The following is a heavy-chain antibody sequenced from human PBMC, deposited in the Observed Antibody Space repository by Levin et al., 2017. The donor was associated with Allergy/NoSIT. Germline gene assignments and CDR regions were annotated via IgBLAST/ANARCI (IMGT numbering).Heavy chain of an antibody. Sequence: GGSLRLSCAASEFTFSAYGMHWVRQAPGKGLEWVSFISYGGSKKFYADSVKGRFTVSRDNSKNTLYLQMNSLRAEDTAVYYCAKVDASGMFDYWGQGTLVTVSS. CDR2: ISYGGSKK. CDR3: AKVDASGMFDY. D-gene: IGHD3-10*01. V-gene: IGHV3-30*18. CDR1: EFTFSAYG. J-gene: IGHJ4*02.